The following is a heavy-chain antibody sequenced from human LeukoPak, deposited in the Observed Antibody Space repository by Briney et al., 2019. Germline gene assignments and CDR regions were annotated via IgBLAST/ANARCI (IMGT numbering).Heavy chain of an antibody. CDR1: GYSLSSGYY. V-gene: IGHV4-38-2*02. J-gene: IGHJ4*02. CDR2: IYHSGST. Sequence: SETLSLTCTVSGYSLSSGYYWGWSRQPPGKGLEWIGTIYHSGSTYYNPSLKSRVTISVDTSKNQFSLKLTSVTAADTAVYYCARVRGYCSSTICYRYYFDYWGQGTLVTVSS. D-gene: IGHD2-2*01. CDR3: ARVRGYCSSTICYRYYFDY.